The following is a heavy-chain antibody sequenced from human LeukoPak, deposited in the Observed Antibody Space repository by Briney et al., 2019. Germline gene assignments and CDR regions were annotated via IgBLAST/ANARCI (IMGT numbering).Heavy chain of an antibody. CDR2: INHSGST. CDR1: GGAFSGYY. J-gene: IGHJ4*02. D-gene: IGHD6-19*01. Sequence: KPSETPSLTCAVYGGAFSGYYWSWIRQPPGKGLEWIGEINHSGSTNYNPSLKSRVTISVDTSKNQFSLKLSSVTAADTAVYYCASIAVAGKNSIFDYWGQGTLVTVSS. CDR3: ASIAVAGKNSIFDY. V-gene: IGHV4-34*01.